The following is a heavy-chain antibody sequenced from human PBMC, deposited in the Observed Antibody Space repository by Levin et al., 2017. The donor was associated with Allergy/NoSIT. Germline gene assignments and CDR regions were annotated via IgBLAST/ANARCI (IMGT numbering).Heavy chain of an antibody. V-gene: IGHV3-53*01. CDR2: IYSAGST. D-gene: IGHD4-17*01. CDR3: ARGHYGPYYFDY. J-gene: IGHJ4*02. CDR1: GFTVSSNY. Sequence: LSLTCAASGFTVSSNYMSWVRQAPGKGLEWVSVIYSAGSTYYADSVKGRFTISRDNSKNTLYLQMNSLRAEDTAVYYCARGHYGPYYFDYWGQGTLVTVSS.